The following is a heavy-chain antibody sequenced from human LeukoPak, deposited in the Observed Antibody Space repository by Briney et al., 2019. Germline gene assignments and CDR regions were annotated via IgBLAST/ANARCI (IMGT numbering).Heavy chain of an antibody. D-gene: IGHD5/OR15-5a*01. J-gene: IGHJ4*02. V-gene: IGHV3-7*01. Sequence: GGSLRLSCAASGFTFSSNWMSWVRQAPGMGLEWVANIKQDGSETYYVDSVKGRFTISRDNAKNTLYLQMNSLRAEDTAVYYCARGHSVYPTYYFDYWGQGTLVTVSS. CDR2: IKQDGSET. CDR1: GFTFSSNW. CDR3: ARGHSVYPTYYFDY.